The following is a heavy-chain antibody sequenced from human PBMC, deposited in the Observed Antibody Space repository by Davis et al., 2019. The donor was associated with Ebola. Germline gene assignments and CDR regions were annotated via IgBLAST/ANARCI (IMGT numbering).Heavy chain of an antibody. J-gene: IGHJ4*02. Sequence: GESLKISCAASGFTFSSYAMSWVRQAPGKGLEWLSSNDNSGDRTYYADSVKGRFTISRDNSKNTLYLQMYSLRVDDTAVYYCARGLNSGSYRAPIEWGQGTLVTVSS. V-gene: IGHV3-23*01. CDR1: GFTFSSYA. D-gene: IGHD1-26*01. CDR3: ARGLNSGSYRAPIE. CDR2: NDNSGDRT.